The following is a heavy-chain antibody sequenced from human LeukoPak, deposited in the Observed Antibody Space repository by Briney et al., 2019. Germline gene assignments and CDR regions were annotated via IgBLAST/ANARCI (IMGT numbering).Heavy chain of an antibody. CDR1: GFTFSSYG. V-gene: IGHV3-30*02. J-gene: IGHJ5*02. Sequence: PGGSLRLSCAASGFTFSSYGMHWVRQAPGKGLEWVAFIWYDGSNKYYADSVKGRFSISRDNSKNTLYLQMNSLRAEDTAVYYCAKDLEHSRITIFGVATGNWFDPWGQGTLVTVSS. D-gene: IGHD3-3*01. CDR2: IWYDGSNK. CDR3: AKDLEHSRITIFGVATGNWFDP.